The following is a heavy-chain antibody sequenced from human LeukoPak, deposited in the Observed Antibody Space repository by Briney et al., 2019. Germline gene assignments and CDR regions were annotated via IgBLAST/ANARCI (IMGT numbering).Heavy chain of an antibody. J-gene: IGHJ5*02. Sequence: GSVKVSCKTSGYTFTGYYVHWVRQAPGQGLEWLGWIIPNSGGTNYAQKLQGRVTMTTDTSTSTAYMELRSLRSDDTAVYYCARDGRLLGDNWFDPWGQGTLVTVSS. CDR2: IIPNSGGT. D-gene: IGHD3-10*01. V-gene: IGHV1-2*02. CDR1: GYTFTGYY. CDR3: ARDGRLLGDNWFDP.